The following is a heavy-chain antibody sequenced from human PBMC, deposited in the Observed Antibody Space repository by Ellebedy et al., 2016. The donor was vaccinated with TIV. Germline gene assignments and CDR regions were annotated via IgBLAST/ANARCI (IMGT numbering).Heavy chain of an antibody. Sequence: GESLKISCAASGFSFDYYGMHWVRQAPGKGLEWVAFIRYDGGKKNFADSVKGRFTISRDNSKNTLYLQMNSLRTEDTAVYYCAKDRARGVTISWHFDHWGQGSLVTVSS. CDR1: GFSFDYYG. CDR3: AKDRARGVTISWHFDH. J-gene: IGHJ4*02. D-gene: IGHD3-10*01. V-gene: IGHV3-30*02. CDR2: IRYDGGKK.